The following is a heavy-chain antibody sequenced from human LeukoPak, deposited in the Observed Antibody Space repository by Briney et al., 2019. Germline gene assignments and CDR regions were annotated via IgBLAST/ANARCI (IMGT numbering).Heavy chain of an antibody. D-gene: IGHD3-22*01. J-gene: IGHJ3*01. CDR1: GYSISIGYY. Sequence: SETLSLTCAVSGYSISIGYYWGWIRQSPGKGLEWIATIFHSGSIYYNPSLKSRVTLSVDTSKNQFSLRLNSVTAADTALYYCARMGVSYYYDSSTYYPTAFDVWGQGTMVSVSS. CDR2: IFHSGSI. V-gene: IGHV4-38-2*01. CDR3: ARMGVSYYYDSSTYYPTAFDV.